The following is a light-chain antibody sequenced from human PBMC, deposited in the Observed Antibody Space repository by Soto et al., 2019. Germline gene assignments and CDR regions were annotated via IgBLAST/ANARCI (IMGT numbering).Light chain of an antibody. CDR1: QSVLYSSNNKNY. CDR2: WAS. CDR3: QQYYNTPYT. Sequence: DIVMTQSPDSLAVSLGERATIYCKSSQSVLYSSNNKNYLAWYQQKPVQPPKLLIFWASTRESGVPDRLGGSGSGTDFTLTISSLQAEEVAVYYWQQYYNTPYTFGQGTKLEIK. V-gene: IGKV4-1*01. J-gene: IGKJ2*01.